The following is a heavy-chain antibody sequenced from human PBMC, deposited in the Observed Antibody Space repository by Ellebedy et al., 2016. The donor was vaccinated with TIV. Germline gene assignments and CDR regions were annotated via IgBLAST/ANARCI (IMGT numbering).Heavy chain of an antibody. CDR3: SRHTDYALDY. D-gene: IGHD4-17*01. V-gene: IGHV3-7*02. CDR1: GFTFSTYW. J-gene: IGHJ4*02. CDR2: IKEDGSEK. Sequence: PGGSLRLSCAASGFTFSTYWMSWVRQAPGKGLEWVANIKEDGSEKSYVDSVKGRLTISRDNAKNSLYLQMNSLRAEDTAVYYCSRHTDYALDYWGQGALITVSS.